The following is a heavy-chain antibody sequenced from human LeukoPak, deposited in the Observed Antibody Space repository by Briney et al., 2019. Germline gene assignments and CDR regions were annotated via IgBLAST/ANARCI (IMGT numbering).Heavy chain of an antibody. D-gene: IGHD2-8*02. CDR3: ARDQLYCTGGICYFDY. J-gene: IGHJ4*02. CDR1: GFTFSSYW. Sequence: GGSLRLSCAASGFTFSSYWMHWVRQAPGKGLVWVSRINSDGRSTIFADSVKGRFTISRDNAKNTLYLQMNSLRTEDTAVYYCARDQLYCTGGICYFDYWGQGTLVTVSS. CDR2: INSDGRST. V-gene: IGHV3-74*01.